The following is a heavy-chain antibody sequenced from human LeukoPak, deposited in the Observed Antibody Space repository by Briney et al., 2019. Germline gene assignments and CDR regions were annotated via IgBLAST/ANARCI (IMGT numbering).Heavy chain of an antibody. J-gene: IGHJ5*02. CDR3: ARSYYGSGINWFDP. CDR2: ISSTGTTI. Sequence: GGSLRLSCAASGFTFSNYEMNWVRQAPGKGLEWVSYISSTGTTIYYADSVKGRFTISRDNAKNSLFLQMNSLRAEDTAVYYCARSYYGSGINWFDPWGQGTLVTASS. D-gene: IGHD3-10*01. V-gene: IGHV3-48*03. CDR1: GFTFSNYE.